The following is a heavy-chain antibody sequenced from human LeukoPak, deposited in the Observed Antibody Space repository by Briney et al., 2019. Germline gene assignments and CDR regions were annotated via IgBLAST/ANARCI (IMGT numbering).Heavy chain of an antibody. Sequence: SETLSLTCAVYGGSFSGYYWSWIRQPPGKGLEWIGEINHSGSTNYNPSLKSRVTISVDTSKNQFSLKLSSVTAADTAVYYCARVPSPYYYGSGSYFGDDAFDIWGQGTMVTVSS. J-gene: IGHJ3*02. V-gene: IGHV4-34*01. CDR1: GGSFSGYY. CDR3: ARVPSPYYYGSGSYFGDDAFDI. D-gene: IGHD3-10*01. CDR2: INHSGST.